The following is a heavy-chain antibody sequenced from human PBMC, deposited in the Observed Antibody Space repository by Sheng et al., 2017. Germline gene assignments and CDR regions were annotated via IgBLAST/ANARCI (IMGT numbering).Heavy chain of an antibody. CDR2: IHSDGNT. V-gene: IGHV3-53*04. CDR1: GFTFNSNY. Sequence: EVQLVESGGDLVQPGGSLRLSCAISGFTFNSNYMSWVRQAPGKGLEWVSTIHSDGNTYYADSVKGRFTISRHNSKTTVFLQMNSLRAEDTALYYCVRDIGVYCSVADCPHYMDVWGKGTTVTVSS. D-gene: IGHD2-15*01. J-gene: IGHJ6*03. CDR3: VRDIGVYCSVADCPHYMDV.